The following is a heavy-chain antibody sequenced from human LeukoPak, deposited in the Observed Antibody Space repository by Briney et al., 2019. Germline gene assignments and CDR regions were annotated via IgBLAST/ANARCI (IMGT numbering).Heavy chain of an antibody. D-gene: IGHD1-26*01. J-gene: IGHJ4*02. CDR1: GGSISSSNYY. Sequence: SETLSLTCTVSGGSISSSNYYWGWIRQPPGKGLEWIGSIYYTGSTSYNPSLKSRVTISVDTSKNQFSLKLSSVTAADTAMYYCARVEELLGLDYWAREPWSPSPQ. CDR3: ARVEELLGLDY. V-gene: IGHV4-39*01. CDR2: IYYTGST.